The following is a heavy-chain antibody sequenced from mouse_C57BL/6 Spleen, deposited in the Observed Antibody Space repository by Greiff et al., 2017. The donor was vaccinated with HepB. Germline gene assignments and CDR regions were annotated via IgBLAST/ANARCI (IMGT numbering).Heavy chain of an antibody. CDR2: IWTGGGT. CDR3: ARNWGTVVGRGYFDV. Sequence: VQLKESGPGLVAPSQSLSITCTVSGFSLTSYAISWVRQPPGKGLEWLGVIWTGGGTHYNSALKSRLSISKDNSKSQVFLKMNSLQTDDTARYYCARNWGTVVGRGYFDVWGTGTTVTVS. J-gene: IGHJ1*03. V-gene: IGHV2-9-1*01. CDR1: GFSLTSYA. D-gene: IGHD1-1*01.